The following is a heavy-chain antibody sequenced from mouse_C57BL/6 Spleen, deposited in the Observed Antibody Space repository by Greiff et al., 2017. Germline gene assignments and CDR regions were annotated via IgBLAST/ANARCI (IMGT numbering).Heavy chain of an antibody. V-gene: IGHV1-54*01. CDR3: ATNIYYDYDGGFAY. Sequence: QVQLQQSGAELVRPGTSVKVSCKASGYAFTNYLIEWVKQRPGKGLEWIGVINPGSGGTNYNEKFKGKATLTADKSSSTAYMQLSSLTSEDSAVYFCATNIYYDYDGGFAYWGQGTLVTVSA. CDR2: INPGSGGT. D-gene: IGHD2-4*01. J-gene: IGHJ3*01. CDR1: GYAFTNYL.